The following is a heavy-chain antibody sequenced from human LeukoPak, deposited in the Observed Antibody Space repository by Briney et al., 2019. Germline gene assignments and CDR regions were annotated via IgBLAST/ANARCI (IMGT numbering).Heavy chain of an antibody. V-gene: IGHV3-23*01. CDR1: GFTFSSYA. D-gene: IGHD4-17*01. Sequence: GGSLRLSCAASGFTFSSYAMSWVRQAPGKGLEWVSAISGSGGSTYYADSVKGRFTISRDNSKNTLYLQMNSLKAEDTAVYYCAKDLSVTPDAFDIWGQGTMVTVSS. J-gene: IGHJ3*02. CDR2: ISGSGGST. CDR3: AKDLSVTPDAFDI.